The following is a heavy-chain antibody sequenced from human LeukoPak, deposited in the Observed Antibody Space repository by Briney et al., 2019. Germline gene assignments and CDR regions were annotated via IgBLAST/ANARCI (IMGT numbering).Heavy chain of an antibody. CDR3: ARVPVTRPGAFDI. CDR2: IYYSGST. CDR1: GGSISSGGYY. Sequence: PQTLSLTCTVSGGSISSGGYYWSWIRQHPGKGLEWIGYIYYSGSTYYNPSLKSRVTISVDTSKNQFSLKLSSVTAADTAVYYCARVPVTRPGAFDIWGQGTMVTVSS. J-gene: IGHJ3*02. V-gene: IGHV4-31*03. D-gene: IGHD3-16*02.